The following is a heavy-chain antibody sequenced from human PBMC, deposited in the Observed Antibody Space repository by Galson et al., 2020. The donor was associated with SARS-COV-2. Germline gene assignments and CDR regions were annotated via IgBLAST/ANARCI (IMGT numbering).Heavy chain of an antibody. CDR1: GYTFTTYG. Sequence: ASVTVSCKASGYTFTTYGFICVRQAPGQGLGWIGWPCAYTGNTHYPQKRQGRVTMTTDTSTSTAYMELTSLRTDDTAVYYCARVVGATPSDDWGQGTLVTVSS. J-gene: IGHJ4*02. D-gene: IGHD1-26*01. CDR2: PCAYTGNT. V-gene: IGHV1-18*01. CDR3: ARVVGATPSDD.